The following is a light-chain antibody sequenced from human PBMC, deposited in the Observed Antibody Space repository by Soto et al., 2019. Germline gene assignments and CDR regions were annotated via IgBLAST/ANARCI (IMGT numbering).Light chain of an antibody. CDR3: QQYNNWPTWS. Sequence: EIVMTQSPATLSVSPGERATLSCRASQSVGRNVAWYQQKPGQAPRLIIHGASTRATGIPARVSGSGSGTEFTLTISSLQSEDFAVYYCQQYNNWPTWSFGQGTKVEV. CDR2: GAS. J-gene: IGKJ1*01. CDR1: QSVGRN. V-gene: IGKV3-15*01.